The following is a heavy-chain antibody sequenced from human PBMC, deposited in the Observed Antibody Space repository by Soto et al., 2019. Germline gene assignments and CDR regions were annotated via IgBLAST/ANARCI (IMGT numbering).Heavy chain of an antibody. CDR2: INIDGTGT. Sequence: PGGSLRLSCAASGFTFSTYWMQWVRQAPGKGPVWVSHINIDGTGTPYADSVKGRFTISRDNAKNTLYLQMNSLRAEDTAVYYCARDKSITMVPDYWGQGTLVTVSS. D-gene: IGHD3-10*01. J-gene: IGHJ4*02. V-gene: IGHV3-74*01. CDR3: ARDKSITMVPDY. CDR1: GFTFSTYW.